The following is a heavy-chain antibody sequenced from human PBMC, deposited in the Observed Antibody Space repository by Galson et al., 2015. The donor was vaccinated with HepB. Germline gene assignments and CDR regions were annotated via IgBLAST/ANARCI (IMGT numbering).Heavy chain of an antibody. CDR1: GFTFSSYA. D-gene: IGHD6-13*01. J-gene: IGHJ3*02. CDR3: ARDSPLSSWYDLGAFDI. CDR2: ISYDGSNK. V-gene: IGHV3-30*04. Sequence: SLRLSCAASGFTFSSYAMHWVRQAPGKGLEWVAVISYDGSNKYYADSVKGRFTISRDNSKNTLYLQMNSLRAEDTAVYYCARDSPLSSWYDLGAFDIWGQGTMVTVSS.